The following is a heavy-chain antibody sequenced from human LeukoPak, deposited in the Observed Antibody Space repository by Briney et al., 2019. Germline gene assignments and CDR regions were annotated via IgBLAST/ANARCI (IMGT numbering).Heavy chain of an antibody. CDR2: IYWDGDK. CDR1: GFSLRTTGVG. Sequence: SGPTLVRPTPTLTLTCTFSGFSLRTTGVGVGWIRQSPGEALEWLGVIYWDGDKRYNPSLRGRLTLTRDTSKNQVVFTMTNMDPGDSGTYYCAHGAGLSYDWGQGSQVTVSS. J-gene: IGHJ4*02. CDR3: AHGAGLSYD. D-gene: IGHD2/OR15-2a*01. V-gene: IGHV2-5*02.